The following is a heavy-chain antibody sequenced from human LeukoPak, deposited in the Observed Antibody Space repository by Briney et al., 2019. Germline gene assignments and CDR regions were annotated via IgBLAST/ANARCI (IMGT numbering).Heavy chain of an antibody. Sequence: ASVKVSCKASGYTFTGYYMRWVRQAPGQGLEWMGWINPNSGGTNYAQKFQGRVTMTRDTSISTAYMELSRLRSDDTAVYYCARGREYYYDSSGYDYWGQGTLVTVSS. V-gene: IGHV1-2*02. CDR3: ARGREYYYDSSGYDY. CDR2: INPNSGGT. D-gene: IGHD3-22*01. CDR1: GYTFTGYY. J-gene: IGHJ4*02.